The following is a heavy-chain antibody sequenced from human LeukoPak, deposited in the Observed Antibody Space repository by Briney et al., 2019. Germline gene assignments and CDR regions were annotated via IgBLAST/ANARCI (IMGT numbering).Heavy chain of an antibody. CDR3: ARGIVVITPRYYFDY. J-gene: IGHJ4*02. Sequence: ASVKVSRKASGYTFTSYAMHWVRQAPGQRLEWMGWTNAGNGNTKYSQKFQGRVTITRDTSASTAYMELSSLRSEDTAVYYCARGIVVITPRYYFDYWGQGTLVTVSS. V-gene: IGHV1-3*01. D-gene: IGHD3-22*01. CDR2: TNAGNGNT. CDR1: GYTFTSYA.